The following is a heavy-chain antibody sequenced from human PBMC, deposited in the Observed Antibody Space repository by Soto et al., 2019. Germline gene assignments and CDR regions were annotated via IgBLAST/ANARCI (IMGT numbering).Heavy chain of an antibody. CDR2: IYSGGYT. J-gene: IGHJ4*02. V-gene: IGHV3-53*01. Sequence: EVQLVESGGGLIQPGGSLRLSCAVSGFTVSNNYMSWVRQAPGKGLEGVSVIYSGGYTAYGDSVKGRFTISRDNSKNTPNPKKKSRRAHVPGVFYGATAGGGGGYWGQGTLVTVSS. CDR1: GFTVSNNY. CDR3: ATAGGGGGY. D-gene: IGHD3-16*01.